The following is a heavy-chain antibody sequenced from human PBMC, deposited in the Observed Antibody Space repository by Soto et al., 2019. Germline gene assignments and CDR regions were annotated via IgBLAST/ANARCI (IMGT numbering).Heavy chain of an antibody. CDR2: ISAYNGNT. D-gene: IGHD5-12*01. V-gene: IGHV1-18*04. Sequence: ASVKVSCKASGYTFTSYGISWVRQAPGQGLEWMGWISAYNGNTNYAQKLQGRVTMTTDTSTSTAYMELRSLRSDDTAVYYCARGGRVEMATRPTENFDYWGQGTLVTVSS. CDR1: GYTFTSYG. J-gene: IGHJ4*02. CDR3: ARGGRVEMATRPTENFDY.